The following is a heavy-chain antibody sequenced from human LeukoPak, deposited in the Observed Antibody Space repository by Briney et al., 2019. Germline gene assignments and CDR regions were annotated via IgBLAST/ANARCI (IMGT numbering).Heavy chain of an antibody. D-gene: IGHD6-13*01. V-gene: IGHV4-59*01. CDR2: IYYSGST. Sequence: SETLFLTCTVSGGSISSYHWSWIRQPPGKGLEWIGYIYYSGSTNYNPSLKSRVTISVDTSKNQFSLKMSSVTAADTAVYYCARARYSSSWACDYWGQGTLVTVSS. J-gene: IGHJ4*02. CDR3: ARARYSSSWACDY. CDR1: GGSISSYH.